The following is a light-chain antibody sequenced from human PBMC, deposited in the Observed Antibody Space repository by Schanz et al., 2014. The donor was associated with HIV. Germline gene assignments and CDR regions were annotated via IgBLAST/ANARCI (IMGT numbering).Light chain of an antibody. Sequence: QSALTQPASVSGSAGQSITISCTGTSGDVGPYDYVSWYQQHPGQAPKLLIYDVTDRPSGVSNRFSGSKSGYTASLTISGLQAEDEADYYCSSYTTSNTLVFGTGTKVTVL. CDR3: SSYTTSNTLV. V-gene: IGLV2-14*03. CDR2: DVT. J-gene: IGLJ1*01. CDR1: SGDVGPYDY.